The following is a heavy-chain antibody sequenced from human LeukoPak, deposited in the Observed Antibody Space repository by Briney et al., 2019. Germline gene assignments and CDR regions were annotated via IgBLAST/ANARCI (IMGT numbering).Heavy chain of an antibody. Sequence: ASVTVSCKASGYTFTGYYMHWVRQAPGQGLEWMGWINPNSGGTNYAQKFQGRVTMTRNTSISTAYMELSRLRSDDTAVYYCARAVAGTYFDYWGQGTLVTVSS. CDR2: INPNSGGT. CDR1: GYTFTGYY. D-gene: IGHD6-19*01. J-gene: IGHJ4*02. V-gene: IGHV1-2*02. CDR3: ARAVAGTYFDY.